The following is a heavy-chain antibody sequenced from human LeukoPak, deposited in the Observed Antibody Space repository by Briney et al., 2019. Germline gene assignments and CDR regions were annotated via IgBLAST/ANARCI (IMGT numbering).Heavy chain of an antibody. Sequence: PGGSLRLSCVASGFTFSSYSMNWVRQAPGKGLDWVAYISSSGASIYYADSVKGRFTISRDNDKHSLYLQMNTLRAEDRAIYYCARDTTWYSSYYFDYWGQGSLVTVSS. CDR3: ARDTTWYSSYYFDY. J-gene: IGHJ4*02. CDR1: GFTFSSYS. V-gene: IGHV3-48*01. D-gene: IGHD6-13*01. CDR2: ISSSGASI.